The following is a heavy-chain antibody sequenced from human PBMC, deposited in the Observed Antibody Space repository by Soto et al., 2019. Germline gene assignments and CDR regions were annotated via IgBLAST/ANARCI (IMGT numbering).Heavy chain of an antibody. CDR1: EFTFSPYW. V-gene: IGHV3-7*05. J-gene: IGHJ4*02. D-gene: IGHD6-19*01. Sequence: EVQLVESGGGLVQPGGSLRLSCAASEFTFSPYWMSWVRQAPGKGLEWVAIIKDDGGDEHYLEAVRGRFTISRDNAKKSLYLAMNSLRVEDKAMYYCAGGSGWISDSWGQGTLVTVSS. CDR2: IKDDGGDE. CDR3: AGGSGWISDS.